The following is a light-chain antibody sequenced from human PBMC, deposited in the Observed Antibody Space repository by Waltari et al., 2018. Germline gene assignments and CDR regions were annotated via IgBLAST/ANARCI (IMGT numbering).Light chain of an antibody. V-gene: IGKV1-17*01. J-gene: IGKJ1*01. CDR1: QGISSY. CDR3: LQHNSYPWT. Sequence: DIQMTQSPSSPSASVGDTVTITCRASQGISSYLNWFQQKPGKAPKLLIYAASSLESGVPSRFSGSGSGTEFTLTISSLQPEDFAAYYCLQHNSYPWTFGQGTKVEIK. CDR2: AAS.